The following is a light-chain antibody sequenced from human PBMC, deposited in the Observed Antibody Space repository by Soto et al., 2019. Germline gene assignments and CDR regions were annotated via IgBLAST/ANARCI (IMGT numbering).Light chain of an antibody. Sequence: DIQMTQSPSTLSASVGDRVTITCRASQSISSWLAWYQQKPGKAPKLLIYKASTLETGVPSRFSGSGSGTDFTLTISSLQPEDFATYYCQQSYSMPWTFGHGTKVDIK. CDR1: QSISSW. V-gene: IGKV1-5*03. CDR2: KAS. J-gene: IGKJ1*01. CDR3: QQSYSMPWT.